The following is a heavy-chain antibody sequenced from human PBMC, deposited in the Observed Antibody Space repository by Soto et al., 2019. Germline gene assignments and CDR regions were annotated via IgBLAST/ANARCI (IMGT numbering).Heavy chain of an antibody. D-gene: IGHD3-9*01. Sequence: GASVKVSCKASGYTFTGYYMHWVRQAPGQGLEWMGWINPNSGGTNYAQKFQGWVTMTRDTSISTAYMELSRLRSDDTAVYYCARGGYDILTGYFRHDFDYWGQGTLVTVS. CDR3: ARGGYDILTGYFRHDFDY. CDR2: INPNSGGT. CDR1: GYTFTGYY. J-gene: IGHJ4*02. V-gene: IGHV1-2*04.